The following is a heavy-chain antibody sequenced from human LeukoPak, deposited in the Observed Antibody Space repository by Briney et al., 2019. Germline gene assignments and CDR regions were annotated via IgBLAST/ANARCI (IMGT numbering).Heavy chain of an antibody. V-gene: IGHV1-46*01. Sequence: GASVKVSCKASGYTFTGYFIHWVRQAPGQGLEWMGIINPSGGSTSYAQKFQGRVTMTRDTSTSTVYMELSSLRSEDTAVYYCARGGLIPWMMIVESLMDYFDYWGQGTLVTVSS. CDR1: GYTFTGYF. CDR2: INPSGGST. D-gene: IGHD3-22*01. CDR3: ARGGLIPWMMIVESLMDYFDY. J-gene: IGHJ4*02.